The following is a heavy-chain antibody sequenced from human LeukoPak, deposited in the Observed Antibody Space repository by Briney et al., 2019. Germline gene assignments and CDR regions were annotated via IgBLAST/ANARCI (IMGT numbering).Heavy chain of an antibody. D-gene: IGHD3-10*01. CDR3: ARGGSARVTMVRGGGPPFDY. V-gene: IGHV4-39*07. J-gene: IGHJ4*02. Sequence: SETLSLTCTVSGGSIISSSYYWAWIRQPPGKGLEWIGSIYYSGSTYYNPSLKSRVTISVDTSKNQFSLKLSSVTAADTAVYYCARGGSARVTMVRGGGPPFDYWGQGTLVTVSS. CDR1: GGSIISSSYY. CDR2: IYYSGST.